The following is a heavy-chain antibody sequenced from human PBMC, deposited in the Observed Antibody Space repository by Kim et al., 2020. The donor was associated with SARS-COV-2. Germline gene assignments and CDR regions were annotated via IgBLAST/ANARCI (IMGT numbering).Heavy chain of an antibody. CDR2: IYYSGST. V-gene: IGHV4-59*13. D-gene: IGHD2-15*01. Sequence: SETLSLTCTVSGGSISSYYWSWIRQPPGKGLEWIGYIYYSGSTNYNPSLKSRVTISVDTSKNQFSLKLSSVTAADTAVYYCARGSTPCSGGSCYVTYYYYYGMDVWGQGTTVTVSS. CDR3: ARGSTPCSGGSCYVTYYYYYGMDV. CDR1: GGSISSYY. J-gene: IGHJ6*02.